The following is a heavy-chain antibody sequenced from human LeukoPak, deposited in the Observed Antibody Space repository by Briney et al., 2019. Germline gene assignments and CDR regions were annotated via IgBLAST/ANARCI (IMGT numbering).Heavy chain of an antibody. J-gene: IGHJ3*01. CDR1: GFTFDDYA. Sequence: GRSLRLSCAASGFTFDDYAMHWVRQAPGKGLEWVSGIGWSSGHIAYAGSVKGRFTISRDNASNSLYLQMNSLKTEDMALYCSEKAVIYVCADERLANDAFDFWGQGTMVTVS. D-gene: IGHD3-16*01. V-gene: IGHV3-9*03. CDR2: IGWSSGHI. CDR3: EKAVIYVCADERLANDAFDF.